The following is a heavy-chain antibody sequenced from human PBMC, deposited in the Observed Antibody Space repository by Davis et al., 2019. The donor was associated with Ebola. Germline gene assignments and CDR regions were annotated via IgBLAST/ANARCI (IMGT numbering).Heavy chain of an antibody. CDR3: ARESLLWFGDSVYYYYMDV. J-gene: IGHJ6*03. D-gene: IGHD3-10*01. Sequence: ASVKVSCKASGYTFTSYYMHWVRQAPGQGLEWMGIINPSGGSTSYAQKFQGRVTMTRDTSTSTVYMELSSLRAEDTAVYYCARESLLWFGDSVYYYYMDVWGKGTTVTVSS. CDR1: GYTFTSYY. V-gene: IGHV1-46*01. CDR2: INPSGGST.